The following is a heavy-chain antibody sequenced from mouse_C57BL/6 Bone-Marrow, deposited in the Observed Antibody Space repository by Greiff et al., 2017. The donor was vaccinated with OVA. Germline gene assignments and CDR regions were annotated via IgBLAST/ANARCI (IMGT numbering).Heavy chain of an antibody. CDR3: ARSRVFITTVVDPPFDY. CDR2: IYPRSGNT. D-gene: IGHD1-1*01. V-gene: IGHV1-81*01. CDR1: GYTFTSYG. J-gene: IGHJ2*01. Sequence: QVQLQQSGAELARPGASVKLSCKASGYTFTSYGISWVKQRPGQGLEWIGEIYPRSGNTYYNEKFKGKATLTADKSSSTAYMELRSLTSEDSAVYFCARSRVFITTVVDPPFDYWGQGTTLTVSS.